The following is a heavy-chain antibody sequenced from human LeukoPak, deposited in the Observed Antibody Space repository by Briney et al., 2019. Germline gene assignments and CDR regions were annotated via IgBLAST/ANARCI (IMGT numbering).Heavy chain of an antibody. D-gene: IGHD3-10*01. J-gene: IGHJ4*02. CDR2: IYPGDSDT. CDR3: ARAVGLWFGPGTHYFDD. CDR1: GYSFTNYW. Sequence: GESLKISCKGSGYSFTNYWIAWVRQMPVKGLEWMGIIYPGDSDTRYSPSFQGQVTISADKSISTAYLQWSSLKASDTAMYYCARAVGLWFGPGTHYFDDWGQGTLVTVSS. V-gene: IGHV5-51*01.